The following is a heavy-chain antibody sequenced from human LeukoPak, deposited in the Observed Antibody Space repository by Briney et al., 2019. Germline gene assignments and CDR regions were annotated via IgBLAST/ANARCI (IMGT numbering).Heavy chain of an antibody. J-gene: IGHJ6*02. CDR1: GYTFTSYG. CDR2: ISAYNGNT. V-gene: IGHV1-18*01. CDR3: TYSSTSSPLYYYYGMDV. D-gene: IGHD2-2*01. Sequence: ASVKVSCKASGYTFTSYGISWVRQAPGQGLERMGWISAYNGNTNYAQKLQGRVTMTTDTSTSTAYTELRSLRSDDTAVYYCTYSSTSSPLYYYYGMDVWGQGTTVTVSS.